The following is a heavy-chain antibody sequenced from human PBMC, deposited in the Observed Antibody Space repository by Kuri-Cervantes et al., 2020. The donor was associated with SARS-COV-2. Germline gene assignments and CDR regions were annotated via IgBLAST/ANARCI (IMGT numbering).Heavy chain of an antibody. CDR1: NDSISSSNW. D-gene: IGHD1-1*01. CDR3: ARVFWNRGPGYYYMDV. J-gene: IGHJ6*03. Sequence: GSLRLSCVVSNDSISSSNWWSWVRQPPGKGLEWIGEIYHSGSTNYNPSLKSRVTISVDTSKNQFSLKLSSVTAADTAVYYCARVFWNRGPGYYYMDVWGKGTTVTVSS. CDR2: IYHSGST. V-gene: IGHV4-4*02.